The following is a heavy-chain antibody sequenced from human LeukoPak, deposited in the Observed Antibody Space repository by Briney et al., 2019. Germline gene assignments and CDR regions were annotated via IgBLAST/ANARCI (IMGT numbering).Heavy chain of an antibody. CDR1: GYSFTTYY. V-gene: IGHV1-46*03. Sequence: ASVKVSCKASGYSFTTYYMHWVRQAPGQGLEWMGIINPSGGGTNYAQKFQDRVTMTGDTSTSTVYMDLSSLRSEDTAVYYCARVKPSSSGHDYWGQGTLLTVSS. CDR2: INPSGGGT. J-gene: IGHJ4*02. CDR3: ARVKPSSSGHDY. D-gene: IGHD6-19*01.